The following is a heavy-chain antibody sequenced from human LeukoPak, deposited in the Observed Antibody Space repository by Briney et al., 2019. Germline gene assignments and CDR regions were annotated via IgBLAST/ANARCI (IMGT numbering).Heavy chain of an antibody. CDR2: IYYSGST. J-gene: IGHJ5*02. V-gene: IGHV4-39*01. CDR1: GGSISSSSYY. CDR3: ARRYCSGGSCYSDNWFDP. D-gene: IGHD2-15*01. Sequence: SETLSLTCTVSGGSISSSSYYWGWIRQPPGKGLEWIGSIYYSGSTYYNPSLKSRVTLSVDTSKNQFSLKLSSVTAADTAVYYCARRYCSGGSCYSDNWFDPWGQGTLVTVSS.